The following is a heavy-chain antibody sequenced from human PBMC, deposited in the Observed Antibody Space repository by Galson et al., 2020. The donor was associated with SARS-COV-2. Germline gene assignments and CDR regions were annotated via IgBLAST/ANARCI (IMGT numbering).Heavy chain of an antibody. Sequence: ASVKVSYKSSGYTFNTYGISWVRQAPGQGLEWMGWISPNSGNTYYAQKFQGRVTLTRDKFTSTVYMDLRGLTSDDTAVYYCARDWSTSRRGAFDIWGQGTQVT. CDR2: ISPNSGNT. J-gene: IGHJ3*02. CDR1: GYTFNTYG. CDR3: ARDWSTSRRGAFDI. D-gene: IGHD3-3*01. V-gene: IGHV1-18*01.